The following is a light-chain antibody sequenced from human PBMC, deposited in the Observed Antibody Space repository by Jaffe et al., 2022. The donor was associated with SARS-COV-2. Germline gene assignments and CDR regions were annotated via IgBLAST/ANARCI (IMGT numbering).Light chain of an antibody. J-gene: IGKJ4*01. CDR2: KAS. CDR1: QSISSW. V-gene: IGKV1-5*03. CDR3: HQYNTYPLT. Sequence: DIQMTQSPSTLSASVGDRVTITCRASQSISSWLAWYQQKPGKAPKLLIYKASILEIGVPSRFSGSGSATEFTLTISSLQPDDFASYYCHQYNTYPLTFGGGTKVEIK.